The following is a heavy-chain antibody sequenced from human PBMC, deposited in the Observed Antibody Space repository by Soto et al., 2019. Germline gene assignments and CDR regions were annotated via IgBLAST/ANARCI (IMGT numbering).Heavy chain of an antibody. D-gene: IGHD2-2*01. CDR1: GFSVTTSGVG. CDR3: AHDCSGYYSSPYWLDP. Sequence: SGPTLVNPTQTLTLTCTLSGFSVTTSGVGVGWIRQPPGKALEWLALIYWNDEKHYSPSLKSRLTITKDTSKNQVVLTMTNMGPADTATYYCAHDCSGYYSSPYWLDPWGQGTLVTVSS. V-gene: IGHV2-5*01. CDR2: IYWNDEK. J-gene: IGHJ5*02.